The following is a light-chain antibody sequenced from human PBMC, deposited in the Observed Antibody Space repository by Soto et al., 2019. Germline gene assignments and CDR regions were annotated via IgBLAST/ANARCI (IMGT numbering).Light chain of an antibody. CDR3: HKYNSAPYT. V-gene: IGKV1-27*01. Sequence: DIQMTQSPSSLSASVGDRVTITCRASEAISDYLAWYQQKPGTVPKLLIYSASALQSAVPSRFSGSGSGTDFTLTINSLQPEDVATYYCHKYNSAPYTFGQGTKLEIQ. CDR2: SAS. J-gene: IGKJ2*01. CDR1: EAISDY.